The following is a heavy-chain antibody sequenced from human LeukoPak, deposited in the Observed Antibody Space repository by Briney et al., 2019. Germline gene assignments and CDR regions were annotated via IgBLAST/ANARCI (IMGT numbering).Heavy chain of an antibody. V-gene: IGHV3-23*01. CDR2: IIDSSSIS. D-gene: IGHD6-19*01. J-gene: IGHJ4*02. CDR1: GFAFSSQA. Sequence: GRSLRLSCAASGFAFSSQAMGWVRQAPGQGLESVSVIIDSSSISYHANSVKGRFNIHIDKSKNTLFLQMNSLRVEDTAVYYCAKDARRTSGWYFFDYWGQGTLVTVSS. CDR3: AKDARRTSGWYFFDY.